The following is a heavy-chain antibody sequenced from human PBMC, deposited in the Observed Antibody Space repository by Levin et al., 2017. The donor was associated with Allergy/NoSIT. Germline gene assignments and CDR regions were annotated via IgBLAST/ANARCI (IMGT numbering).Heavy chain of an antibody. V-gene: IGHV3-48*03. D-gene: IGHD2-8*02. CDR2: ISSSGDNI. CDR3: ASYTGAGLDY. CDR1: GFTFSSYE. J-gene: IGHJ4*02. Sequence: GGSLRLSCAASGFTFSSYEMNWVRQAPGKGLEWVSYISSSGDNIYYADSVKGRFTISRDNAKNSLYLQMNSLRAEDTAVYYCASYTGAGLDYWGQGTLVTVSS.